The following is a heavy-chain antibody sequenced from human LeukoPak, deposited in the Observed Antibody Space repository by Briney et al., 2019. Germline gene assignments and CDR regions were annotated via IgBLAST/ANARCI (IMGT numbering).Heavy chain of an antibody. J-gene: IGHJ4*02. CDR3: ARGRYGSGSRNFDY. V-gene: IGHV1-58*02. CDR2: IVVGSGNT. Sequence: ASVKVSCKASGFTFTSSAMQWVRQARGQRLEWIGWIVVGSGNTNYAQKFQERVTITRNTSISTAYMELSSLRSEDTAVYYCARGRYGSGSRNFDYWGQGTLVTVSS. CDR1: GFTFTSSA. D-gene: IGHD3-10*01.